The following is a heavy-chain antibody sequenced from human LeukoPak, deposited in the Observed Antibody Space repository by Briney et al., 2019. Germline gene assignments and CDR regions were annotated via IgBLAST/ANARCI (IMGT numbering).Heavy chain of an antibody. Sequence: PGGSLRLSCAASGFTLSDYYMSWIRQAPGKGLEWVSYVSSSGSTIYYADSVKGRFTISRDNAKNSLYLQMNSLRAEDTAVYYCARMQYGDYYFDYWGQGTLVTVSS. CDR3: ARMQYGDYYFDY. J-gene: IGHJ4*02. V-gene: IGHV3-11*01. CDR1: GFTLSDYY. CDR2: VSSSGSTI. D-gene: IGHD4-17*01.